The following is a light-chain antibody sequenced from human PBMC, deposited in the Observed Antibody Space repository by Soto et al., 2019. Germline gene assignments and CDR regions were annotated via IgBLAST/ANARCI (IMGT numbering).Light chain of an antibody. Sequence: DIQMTQSPSSVSASVGDRVTITCRASQGISRWLAWYQQKPGKAPNLLIYSASTLYSGVPSRFSGSGSGTDFTLTISSLPPEDFATYYCQQADSFPLTCGPGTKVDIK. J-gene: IGKJ3*01. V-gene: IGKV1-12*01. CDR1: QGISRW. CDR2: SAS. CDR3: QQADSFPLT.